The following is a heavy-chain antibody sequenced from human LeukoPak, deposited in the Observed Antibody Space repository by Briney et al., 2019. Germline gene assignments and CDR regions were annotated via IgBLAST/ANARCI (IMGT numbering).Heavy chain of an antibody. J-gene: IGHJ4*02. Sequence: SETLSLTCTVSGGSISSSSYYWGWIRQPPGKGLEWIGSIYYSGSTYYNPSLKSRVTISVDTSKNQFSLKLSSVTAADTAVYYCARSIAAASWSDRWFDYWGQGTLVTVSS. CDR1: GGSISSSSYY. V-gene: IGHV4-39*07. CDR2: IYYSGST. D-gene: IGHD6-13*01. CDR3: ARSIAAASWSDRWFDY.